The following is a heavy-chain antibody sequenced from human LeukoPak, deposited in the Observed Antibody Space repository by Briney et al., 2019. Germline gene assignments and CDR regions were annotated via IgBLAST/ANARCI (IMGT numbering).Heavy chain of an antibody. Sequence: GGSLRLSCVASGFTFSSYEMNWVRQAPGKGLEWVSYISSSGSTIYSADSVKGRFTISRDNAKNSLYLQMNSLRAEDTAVYYCARDFGTYYYDSSGFLDYWGQGTLVTVSS. CDR3: ARDFGTYYYDSSGFLDY. V-gene: IGHV3-48*03. D-gene: IGHD3-22*01. J-gene: IGHJ4*02. CDR2: ISSSGSTI. CDR1: GFTFSSYE.